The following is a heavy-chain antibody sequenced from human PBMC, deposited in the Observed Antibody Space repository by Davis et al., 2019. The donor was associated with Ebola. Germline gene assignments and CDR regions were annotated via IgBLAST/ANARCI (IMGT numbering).Heavy chain of an antibody. CDR1: GFIFSSYV. CDR2: LGTSADT. CDR3: VKDTSDIWFDI. Sequence: GGSLRLSCAASGFIFSSYVMSWVRQAPGKGLEWVSTLGTSADTYYADSVKGRFTISRDNSKNTLNLQMNGLRVEDTAIYYCVKDTSDIWFDIWGQGKMVTVSS. D-gene: IGHD3-9*01. V-gene: IGHV3-23*01. J-gene: IGHJ3*02.